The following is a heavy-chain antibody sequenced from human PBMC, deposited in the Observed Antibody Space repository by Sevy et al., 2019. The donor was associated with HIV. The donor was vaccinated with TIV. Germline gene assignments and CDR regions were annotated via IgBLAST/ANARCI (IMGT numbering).Heavy chain of an antibody. CDR3: ARDQYSSSYGGIDY. Sequence: GGSLRLSCAASGFSFSSYGMHWVRQAPGKGLEWLAVIWFDGSNEYYADSVKGRFTISRDIAKNTLYLQMNSLRAEDTAVYYCARDQYSSSYGGIDYWGQGTLVTVSS. CDR2: IWFDGSNE. V-gene: IGHV3-33*01. J-gene: IGHJ4*02. CDR1: GFSFSSYG. D-gene: IGHD6-6*01.